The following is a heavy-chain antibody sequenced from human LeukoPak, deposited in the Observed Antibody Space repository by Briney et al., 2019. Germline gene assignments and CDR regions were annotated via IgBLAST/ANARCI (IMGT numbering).Heavy chain of an antibody. V-gene: IGHV1-18*01. J-gene: IGHJ4*02. CDR3: VRGSYIVY. D-gene: IGHD1-26*01. CDR1: GGTFSSYA. Sequence: ASVKVSCKASGGTFSSYAISWVRQAPGQGLEWMGWISAYNGNTNYAQKLQGRVTMTTDTSTGTAYMELRSLRSDDTAVYYCVRGSYIVYWGQGTLVTVSS. CDR2: ISAYNGNT.